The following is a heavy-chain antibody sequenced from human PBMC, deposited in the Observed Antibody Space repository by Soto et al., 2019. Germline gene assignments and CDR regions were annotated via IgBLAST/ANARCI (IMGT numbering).Heavy chain of an antibody. V-gene: IGHV3-48*01. Sequence: EVQLMESGGGLVQPGGSLRLSCVASGFTFSSFSMNWVRQAPGKGLEWVSYIRSSPSTISYADSVKGRFTISRDNAKNSLYLQLNGLRAEDTAVYYCARDISYAFDSWGQGTLVSVSS. CDR3: ARDISYAFDS. CDR1: GFTFSSFS. CDR2: IRSSPSTI. D-gene: IGHD3-16*01. J-gene: IGHJ4*02.